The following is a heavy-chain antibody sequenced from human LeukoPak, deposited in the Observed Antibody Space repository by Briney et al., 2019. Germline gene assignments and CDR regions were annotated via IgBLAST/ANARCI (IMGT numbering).Heavy chain of an antibody. CDR1: GGSFSGYY. V-gene: IGHV4-34*01. CDR3: ARGARITIFGVVIIRNWFDP. Sequence: SETLSLTCAVYGGSFSGYYWSWIRQPPGKGLEWIGEINHSGSTNYNPSLKSRVTISVDTSKNQFSLKPSSVTAADTAVYYCARGARITIFGVVIIRNWFDPWGQGTLVTVSS. D-gene: IGHD3-3*01. J-gene: IGHJ5*02. CDR2: INHSGST.